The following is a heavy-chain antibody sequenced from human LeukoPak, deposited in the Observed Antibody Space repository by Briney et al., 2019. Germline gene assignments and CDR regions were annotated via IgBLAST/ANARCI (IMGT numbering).Heavy chain of an antibody. D-gene: IGHD6-19*01. V-gene: IGHV4-39*01. J-gene: IGHJ3*02. CDR2: IYYSGST. Sequence: SETLSLTCTVSGGSISSSSYYWVWIRQPPGKGLEWIGSIYYSGSTYYNPSLKSRVTISVDTSKNQFSLKLSSVTAADTAVYYCARQTQWLVPGAFDIWGQGTMVTVSS. CDR1: GGSISSSSYY. CDR3: ARQTQWLVPGAFDI.